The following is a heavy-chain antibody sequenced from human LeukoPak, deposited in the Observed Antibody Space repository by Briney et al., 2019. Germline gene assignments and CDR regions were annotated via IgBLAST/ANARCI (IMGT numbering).Heavy chain of an antibody. J-gene: IGHJ4*02. D-gene: IGHD3-10*01. Sequence: SETLSLTCTVSGGSSSSGSYYWSWIRQPAGKGLEWIGRIYTSGSTNYNPSLKSRVTISVDPSKNQFSLQLSSVTAADTAVYYCASMRVRGVIITGAIDYWGQGTLVTVSS. CDR3: ASMRVRGVIITGAIDY. V-gene: IGHV4-61*02. CDR1: GGSSSSGSYY. CDR2: IYTSGST.